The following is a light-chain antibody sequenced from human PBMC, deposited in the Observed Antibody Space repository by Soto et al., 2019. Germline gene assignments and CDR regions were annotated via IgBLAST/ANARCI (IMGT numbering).Light chain of an antibody. Sequence: DVVMTQSPDSLAVSLGERATINCKSSQSVLYSSSNKNYLAWYQQKPGQPPKLLIYWASTRESGVPDRFSGSGSGTDFTLTIVSLQAEDVAVYYCRQYYSIPLTFGGGTKVEIK. V-gene: IGKV4-1*01. CDR2: WAS. CDR1: QSVLYSSSNKNY. J-gene: IGKJ4*01. CDR3: RQYYSIPLT.